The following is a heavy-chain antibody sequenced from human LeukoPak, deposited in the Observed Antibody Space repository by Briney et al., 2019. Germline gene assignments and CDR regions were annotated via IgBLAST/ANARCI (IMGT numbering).Heavy chain of an antibody. CDR3: ARGSRRETDAFDI. CDR2: IYYSGST. D-gene: IGHD2-2*01. V-gene: IGHV4-39*07. CDR1: DGSISSSSYY. J-gene: IGHJ3*02. Sequence: SETLSLTCTVSDGSISSSSYYWGWIRQPPGKGLEWIGSIYYSGSTYYNPSLKSRVTISIDTSKNQFSLKLSSVTAADTAVYYCARGSRRETDAFDIWGQGTMVTVSS.